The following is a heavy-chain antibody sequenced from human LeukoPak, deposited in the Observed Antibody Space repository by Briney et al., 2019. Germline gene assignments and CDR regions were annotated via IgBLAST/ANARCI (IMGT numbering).Heavy chain of an antibody. CDR2: ISGSGGST. CDR1: GFTFSSYA. J-gene: IGHJ4*02. Sequence: GGSLRLSCAASGFTFSSYAMSWVRQAPGKGLEWVSAISGSGGSTYYADSVKGRFTISRDNSKNTLYLQTNSLRAEDTAVYYCAKGFSSTTPRGYFDYWGQGTLVTVSS. D-gene: IGHD2-2*01. CDR3: AKGFSSTTPRGYFDY. V-gene: IGHV3-23*01.